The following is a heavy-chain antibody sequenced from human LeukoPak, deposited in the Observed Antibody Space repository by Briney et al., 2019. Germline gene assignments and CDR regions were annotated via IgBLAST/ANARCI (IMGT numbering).Heavy chain of an antibody. CDR1: GFTVSSNY. J-gene: IGHJ4*02. CDR3: ASALGTYYDILTGYLDQDY. V-gene: IGHV3-66*01. CDR2: IYSGGST. Sequence: GGSLRLSCAASGFTVSSNYMSWVRQAPGKELEWVSVIYSGGSTYYADSVKGRFTISRDNSKNTLYLQMNSLRAEDTAVYYCASALGTYYDILTGYLDQDYWGQGTLVTVSS. D-gene: IGHD3-9*01.